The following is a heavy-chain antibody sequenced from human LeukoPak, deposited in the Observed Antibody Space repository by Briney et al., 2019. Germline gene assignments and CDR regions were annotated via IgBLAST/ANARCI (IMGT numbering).Heavy chain of an antibody. CDR1: GGSISSGSYY. CDR2: IYTSGST. V-gene: IGHV4-61*02. D-gene: IGHD6-19*01. J-gene: IGHJ4*02. Sequence: SETLSLTCTVSGGSISSGSYYWSWLRQPAGTGLEWIGRIYTSGSTNYNPSLKSRVTISVDTSKNQFSLKLSSVTAADTAVYYCARGEYVAVAGTLIFDYWGRGTLVTVSS. CDR3: ARGEYVAVAGTLIFDY.